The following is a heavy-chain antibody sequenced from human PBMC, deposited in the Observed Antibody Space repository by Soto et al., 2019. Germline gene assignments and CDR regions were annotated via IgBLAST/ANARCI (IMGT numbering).Heavy chain of an antibody. CDR3: ASDRPFLRGGLAWGMDV. CDR2: INPNSGET. D-gene: IGHD7-27*01. CDR1: GYTFIDYF. Sequence: ASVKVSCKASGYTFIDYFIHWLRQAPGQGLEWMGWINPNSGETKFAQTFQGRVTMTRDTSTSTAYLELNRLRSDDTAMYYCASDRPFLRGGLAWGMDVWGQGTTVTVSS. V-gene: IGHV1-2*02. J-gene: IGHJ6*02.